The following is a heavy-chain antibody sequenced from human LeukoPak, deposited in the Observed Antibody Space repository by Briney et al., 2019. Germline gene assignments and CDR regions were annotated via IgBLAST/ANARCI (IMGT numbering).Heavy chain of an antibody. CDR3: ARGDSSGWYVPYYFDY. D-gene: IGHD6-19*01. Sequence: GGSLRLSCAASGFTFSSYSMNWVRQAPGKGLEWVSSISSSSSYIYYADSVKGRFTISRDNAKNSLYLQMNSLRDEDTAVYYCARGDSSGWYVPYYFDYWGQGTLVTVSS. CDR1: GFTFSSYS. J-gene: IGHJ4*02. CDR2: ISSSSSYI. V-gene: IGHV3-21*01.